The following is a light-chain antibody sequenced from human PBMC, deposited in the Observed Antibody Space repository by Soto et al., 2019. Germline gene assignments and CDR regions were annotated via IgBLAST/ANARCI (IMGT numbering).Light chain of an antibody. CDR1: QSVSSS. CDR2: DAS. Sequence: EIVLTQSPATRSLSPGERATLSCRASQSVSSSLAWYQQKPGQAPRLLIYDASNRATGIPARFSGSGSGTDFTLTISSLEPEDFAVYYCQQRSNWLFTFGPGTKVDIK. V-gene: IGKV3-11*01. CDR3: QQRSNWLFT. J-gene: IGKJ3*01.